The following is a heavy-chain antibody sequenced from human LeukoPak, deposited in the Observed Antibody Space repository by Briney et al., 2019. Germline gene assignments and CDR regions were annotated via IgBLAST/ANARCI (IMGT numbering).Heavy chain of an antibody. CDR2: ISWNSGSI. J-gene: IGHJ6*03. CDR1: GFTFDDYA. Sequence: DRSLRLSCAASGFTFDDYAMHWVRQAPGKGLEWVSGISWNSGSIGYADSVKGRFTISRDNAKNSLYLQMNSLRAEDTALYYCAKDLLPTRYYYMDVWGKGTTVTVSS. CDR3: AKDLLPTRYYYMDV. D-gene: IGHD1-26*01. V-gene: IGHV3-9*01.